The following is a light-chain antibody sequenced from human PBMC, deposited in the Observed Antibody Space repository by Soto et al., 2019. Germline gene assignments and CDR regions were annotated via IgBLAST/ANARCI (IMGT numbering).Light chain of an antibody. Sequence: EIVLTQSPGTLSLSPGERATLSCRASQSVASSFIAWFQQKPGQPPRLLIYTASSRAPGIPDRFRGSGSGTDFTLTISRLEPEDFAVYYCHKYGPSPLTFGGGTKVEIK. CDR2: TAS. CDR3: HKYGPSPLT. CDR1: QSVASSF. V-gene: IGKV3-20*01. J-gene: IGKJ4*01.